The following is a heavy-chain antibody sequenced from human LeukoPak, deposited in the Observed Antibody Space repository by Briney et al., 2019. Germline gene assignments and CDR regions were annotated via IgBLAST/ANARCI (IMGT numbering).Heavy chain of an antibody. Sequence: GASVKVSCKASGYTFTSYHINWVRQATGQGLEWMGWMNPNNGDSGYAQKFQGRVTITRDTSISTAYMEPRSLRSEDTAVYFCARTTSFTASGYDYWGQGTLVTVSS. V-gene: IGHV1-8*03. D-gene: IGHD6-25*01. CDR3: ARTTSFTASGYDY. J-gene: IGHJ4*02. CDR2: MNPNNGDS. CDR1: GYTFTSYH.